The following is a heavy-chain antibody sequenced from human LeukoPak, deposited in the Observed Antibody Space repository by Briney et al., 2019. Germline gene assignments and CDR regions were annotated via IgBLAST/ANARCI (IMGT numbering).Heavy chain of an antibody. D-gene: IGHD6-6*01. Sequence: SVKVSCKASGGTFTTYAISWVRQAPGQGLEWMGGIIPIFGTANYAQKFQGRVTITADESTSTAYMELSSLRSEDTAVYYCARVSPGQLVLQGWFDPWGQGTLVTVSS. CDR2: IIPIFGTA. CDR1: GGTFTTYA. J-gene: IGHJ5*02. V-gene: IGHV1-69*01. CDR3: ARVSPGQLVLQGWFDP.